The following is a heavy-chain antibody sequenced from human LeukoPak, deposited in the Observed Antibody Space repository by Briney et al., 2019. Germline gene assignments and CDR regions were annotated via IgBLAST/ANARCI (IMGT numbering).Heavy chain of an antibody. V-gene: IGHV1-46*01. CDR1: GYSFTSYY. CDR2: INPSGGST. Sequence: ASVKVSCKASGYSFTSYYMHWVRQAPGQGLEWMGIINPSGGSTSYAQKFQGRVTMTRDTSTSTVYMELSSLRSEDTGVYYCARDLGSEVVVAALDYWGQGTLVTVSS. J-gene: IGHJ4*02. D-gene: IGHD2-15*01. CDR3: ARDLGSEVVVAALDY.